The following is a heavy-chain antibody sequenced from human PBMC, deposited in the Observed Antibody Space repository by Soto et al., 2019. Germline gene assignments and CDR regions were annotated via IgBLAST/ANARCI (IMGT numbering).Heavy chain of an antibody. J-gene: IGHJ3*02. V-gene: IGHV3-7*03. CDR3: ARMSEAFDI. CDR2: LKEDGSEK. Sequence: GGSLRLSCAASGFTLNTYSMSWVRQAPGKGLEWVAGLKEDGSEKNYLESVKGRFTISRDNAKNSLSLQMNRLRPDDTAVYYCARMSEAFDIWGQGTMVTVSS. CDR1: GFTLNTYS.